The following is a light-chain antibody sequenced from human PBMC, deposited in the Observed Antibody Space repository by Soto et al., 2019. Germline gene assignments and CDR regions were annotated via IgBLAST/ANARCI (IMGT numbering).Light chain of an antibody. Sequence: DIVVTQSPLSLPVTPGEPASISCRSSQSLLHSDGNNYLDWYVQKPGQSPQLLIYLGSNRASXXXXXXXXXXXXXXXXXXITRVEAEDVGIYYCMQGLHTPPWTFGQGTRVDFK. CDR3: MQGLHTPPWT. CDR2: LGS. J-gene: IGKJ1*01. V-gene: IGKV2-28*01. CDR1: QSLLHSDGNNY.